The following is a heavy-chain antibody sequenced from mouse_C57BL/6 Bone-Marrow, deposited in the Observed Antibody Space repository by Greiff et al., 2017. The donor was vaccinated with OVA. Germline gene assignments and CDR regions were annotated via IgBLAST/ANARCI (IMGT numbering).Heavy chain of an antibody. J-gene: IGHJ4*01. CDR3: TRYYGSFYYYAMDY. D-gene: IGHD1-1*01. V-gene: IGHV14-4*01. CDR2: IDPENGDT. CDR1: GFNIKDDY. Sequence: VQLQQSGAELVRPGASVKLSCTASGFNIKDDYLHWVKQRPEQGLEWIGWIDPENGDTEYASKFQGKATITADTSSNTAYLQLSSLTSEDTAVYYCTRYYGSFYYYAMDYWGQGTSVTVSS.